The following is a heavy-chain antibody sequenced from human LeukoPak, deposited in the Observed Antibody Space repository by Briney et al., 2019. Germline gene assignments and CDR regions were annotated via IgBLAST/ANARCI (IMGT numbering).Heavy chain of an antibody. V-gene: IGHV3-9*01. CDR3: AKDIQLWLAQAFDY. CDR1: GFTFDDYA. D-gene: IGHD6-19*01. Sequence: GGSLRLSCAAPGFTFDDYAMHWVRQAPGEGLGWGSGISWNSGSIGYADSVKGRVTMSSDNPKHSLYLPRNSLRAENTALYYCAKDIQLWLAQAFDYWGQGTLVTVSS. CDR2: ISWNSGSI. J-gene: IGHJ4*02.